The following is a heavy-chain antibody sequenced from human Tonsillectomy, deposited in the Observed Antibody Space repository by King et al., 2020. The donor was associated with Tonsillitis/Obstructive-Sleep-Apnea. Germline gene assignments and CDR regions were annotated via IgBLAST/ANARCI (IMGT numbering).Heavy chain of an antibody. J-gene: IGHJ4*02. V-gene: IGHV3-30*04. D-gene: IGHD4-11*01. CDR1: GFTFSSYA. CDR2: ISYDGSNK. CDR3: AREGGYSNYLDY. Sequence: VQLVESGGGVVQPGRSLRLSCAASGFTFSSYAMHWVRQAPGKGREWVAVISYDGSNKYYADSVKGRFTISRNNSKNTLYLQMNSLRAEDTGVYYCAREGGYSNYLDYWGQGTLVTGSP.